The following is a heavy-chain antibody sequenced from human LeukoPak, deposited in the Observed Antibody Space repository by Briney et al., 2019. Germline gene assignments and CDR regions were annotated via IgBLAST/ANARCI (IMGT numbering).Heavy chain of an antibody. J-gene: IGHJ6*04. Sequence: GGSLRLSCAASGFTFSSYEMNWVRQAPGKGLEWVSYISSSGSTIYYADSVKGRFTISRDNAKNSLYLQMNSLGAEDTAVYYCARDPGLRYFDWFQNYYYGMDVWGKGTTVTVSS. CDR3: ARDPGLRYFDWFQNYYYGMDV. CDR1: GFTFSSYE. D-gene: IGHD3-9*01. CDR2: ISSSGSTI. V-gene: IGHV3-48*03.